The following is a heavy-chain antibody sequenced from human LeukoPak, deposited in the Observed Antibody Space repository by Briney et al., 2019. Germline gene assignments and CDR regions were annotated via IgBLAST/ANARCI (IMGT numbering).Heavy chain of an antibody. CDR2: IGPTGSDR. Sequence: GGSLRLSCTASGLTFSTSGFNWVRQAQGKGLELVASIGPTGSDRYHADSIKGRFTISRDNANNFLYLQMNSLRAEDTAVYYCATETNGRHYDYWGQGTLLTVSS. V-gene: IGHV3-21*06. J-gene: IGHJ4*02. CDR1: GLTFSTSG. D-gene: IGHD1-14*01. CDR3: ATETNGRHYDY.